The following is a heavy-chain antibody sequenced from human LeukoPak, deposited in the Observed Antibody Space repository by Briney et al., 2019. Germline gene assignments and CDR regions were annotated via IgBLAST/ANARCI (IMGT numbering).Heavy chain of an antibody. CDR3: ARGLEVGAYSKLRRRPFDY. D-gene: IGHD1-26*01. V-gene: IGHV4-34*01. Sequence: PSETLSLTCAVYGGSFSGYYWSWIRQPPGKGLEWIGEINHSGSTNYNPSLKSRVTISVDTSKNQFSLKLSSMTAADTAVYYCARGLEVGAYSKLRRRPFDYWGQGTLVTVAS. J-gene: IGHJ4*02. CDR2: INHSGST. CDR1: GGSFSGYY.